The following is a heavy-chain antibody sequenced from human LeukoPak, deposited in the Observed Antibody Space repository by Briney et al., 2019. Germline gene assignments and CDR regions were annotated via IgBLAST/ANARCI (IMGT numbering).Heavy chain of an antibody. CDR3: AGAVAEHQFDY. CDR2: INPSGGST. J-gene: IGHJ4*02. D-gene: IGHD6-19*01. Sequence: GASVKVSCKASGYTFTSYYMHWVRQAPGHGVEWMGIINPSGGSTSYAQKFQGRVTMTRDMSTSTVYMELSSLRSEDTAVYYCAGAVAEHQFDYWGQGTLVTVSS. V-gene: IGHV1-46*01. CDR1: GYTFTSYY.